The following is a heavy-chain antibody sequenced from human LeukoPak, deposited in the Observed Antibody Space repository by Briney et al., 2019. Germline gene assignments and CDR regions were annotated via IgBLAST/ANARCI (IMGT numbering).Heavy chain of an antibody. CDR3: AKGRGYGGSGLIIRDAFDI. Sequence: GGSLRLSCAASGFTFSSYGMHWDRQAPGKGLEWVAFIRYDGSNKYYADSVKGRFTISRDNSKNTLYLQMNSLRAEDTAVYYCAKGRGYGGSGLIIRDAFDIWGQGTMVTVSS. CDR1: GFTFSSYG. D-gene: IGHD4-23*01. J-gene: IGHJ3*02. V-gene: IGHV3-30*02. CDR2: IRYDGSNK.